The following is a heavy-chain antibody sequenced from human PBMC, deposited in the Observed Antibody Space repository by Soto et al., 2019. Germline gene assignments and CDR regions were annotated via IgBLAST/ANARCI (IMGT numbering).Heavy chain of an antibody. CDR2: IIPIFGTA. D-gene: IGHD6-13*01. V-gene: IGHV1-69*13. Sequence: SVKVSCKASGYSFTDYHIHWVRQAPGQGLEWMGGIIPIFGTANYAQKFQGRVTITADESTSTAYMELSSLRSEDTAVYYCASWPGYSRNYYYYYGMDVWGQGTTVTVSS. CDR3: ASWPGYSRNYYYYYGMDV. J-gene: IGHJ6*02. CDR1: GYSFTDYH.